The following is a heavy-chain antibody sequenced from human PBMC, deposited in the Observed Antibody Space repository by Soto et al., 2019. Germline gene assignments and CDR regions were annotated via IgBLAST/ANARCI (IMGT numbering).Heavy chain of an antibody. CDR1: GGTFSSYT. CDR2: IIPILGIA. V-gene: IGHV1-69*08. J-gene: IGHJ6*03. Sequence: QVQLVQSGAEVKKPGSSVKVSCKASGGTFSSYTISWVRQAPGQGLEWMGRIIPILGIANYAQKFQGRVTITADKSTGTAYMELSSLRSEDTAVYYCARERAYCSSTSCYVRAYYYYMDVWGKGTTVTVSS. D-gene: IGHD2-2*01. CDR3: ARERAYCSSTSCYVRAYYYYMDV.